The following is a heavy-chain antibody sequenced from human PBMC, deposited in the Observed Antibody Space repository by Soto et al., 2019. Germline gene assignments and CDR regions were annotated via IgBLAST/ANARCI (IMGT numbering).Heavy chain of an antibody. CDR2: ISQSGNT. D-gene: IGHD6-6*01. CDR3: ARAPKVIGSSQTLPDF. Sequence: LQTNPHTCTVSDGTIRDFYGSWISTTPGKGLEWIGEISQSGNTNYSPSLKSRVSISIDTSKKQFSLNLASVSAADTAVYYCARAPKVIGSSQTLPDFWGQGTLV. J-gene: IGHJ4*02. V-gene: IGHV4-34*01. CDR1: DGTIRDFY.